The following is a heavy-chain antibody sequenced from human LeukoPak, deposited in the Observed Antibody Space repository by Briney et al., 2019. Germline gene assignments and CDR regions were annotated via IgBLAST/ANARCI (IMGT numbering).Heavy chain of an antibody. CDR3: ARDTFRYEDY. Sequence: GSLRLSCVASGFTFSSYTMNWVRQTPGKGLEWVSSISGSSSYIYYADSVKGRFTISRDNAKNSLYLQMNSLRAEDTAVYYCARDTFRYEDYWGQGTLVTVSS. J-gene: IGHJ4*02. D-gene: IGHD2-2*01. CDR2: ISGSSSYI. CDR1: GFTFSSYT. V-gene: IGHV3-21*01.